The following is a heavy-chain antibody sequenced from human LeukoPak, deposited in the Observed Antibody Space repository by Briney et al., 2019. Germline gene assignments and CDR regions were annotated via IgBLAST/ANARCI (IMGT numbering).Heavy chain of an antibody. Sequence: GGCLRLSCAVSGLTFSDYAMSWVRQAPGKGLEWVSDISGSGTYTYYADPVKGRFTISRDNSKNTLYLQRDSLRAEDTAVYNCAKEVGATLYWAQGTLVTVSS. CDR1: GLTFSDYA. CDR3: AKEVGATLY. CDR2: ISGSGTYT. V-gene: IGHV3-23*01. D-gene: IGHD1-26*01. J-gene: IGHJ4*02.